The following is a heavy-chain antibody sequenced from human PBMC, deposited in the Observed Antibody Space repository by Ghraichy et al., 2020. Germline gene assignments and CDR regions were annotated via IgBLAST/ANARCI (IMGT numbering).Heavy chain of an antibody. V-gene: IGHV3-72*01. CDR2: SRNKANTYTT. D-gene: IGHD6-13*01. CDR3: TRGAQGTGAAGQTYYYYGMDV. J-gene: IGHJ6*02. Sequence: GGSLRLSCAASGFTFSDHYMDWVRQAPGKGLEWVGRSRNKANTYTTEYAASVKGRFTISRDDSKTSLYLQMNSLKTEDTAVYYCTRGAQGTGAAGQTYYYYGMDVWGQGTTVTVSS. CDR1: GFTFSDHY.